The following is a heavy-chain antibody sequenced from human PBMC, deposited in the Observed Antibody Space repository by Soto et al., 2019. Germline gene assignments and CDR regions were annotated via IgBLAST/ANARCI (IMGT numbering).Heavy chain of an antibody. J-gene: IGHJ4*02. V-gene: IGHV4-61*01. CDR1: GGSVSSGSYY. CDR3: ARHYGEMPTTFYFDY. D-gene: IGHD4-17*01. CDR2: IYYSGST. Sequence: SETLSLTCTVSGGSVSSGSYYWSWIRQPPGKGLEWIGYIYYSGSTNYNPSLKSRVTISVDTSKNQFSLKLSSVTAADTAVYYCARHYGEMPTTFYFDYWGQGTLVTVSS.